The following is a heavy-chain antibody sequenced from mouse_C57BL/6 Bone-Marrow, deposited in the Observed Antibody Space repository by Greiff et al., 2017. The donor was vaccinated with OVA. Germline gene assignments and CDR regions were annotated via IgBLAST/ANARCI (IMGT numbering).Heavy chain of an antibody. CDR1: GYTFTSYW. V-gene: IGHV1-55*01. CDR3: AEYYSNYYAMDY. Sequence: QVHLKQPGAELVKPGASVKMSCKASGYTFTSYWITWVKQRPGQGLAWIGDIYPGSGSTTYNEKFKSKATLTVDPSSSTAYMQLSSLTSEDSAVYYCAEYYSNYYAMDYWGQGTSVTVSS. D-gene: IGHD2-5*01. J-gene: IGHJ4*01. CDR2: IYPGSGST.